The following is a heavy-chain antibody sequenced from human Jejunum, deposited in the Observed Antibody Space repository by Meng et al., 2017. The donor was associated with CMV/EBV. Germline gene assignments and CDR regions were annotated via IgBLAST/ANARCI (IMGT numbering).Heavy chain of an antibody. D-gene: IGHD6-13*01. CDR2: IKSKAYGEAK. J-gene: IGHJ4*02. CDR1: GFTFTDAW. CDR3: TTDEGAAGFDFDY. V-gene: IGHV3-15*05. Sequence: GFTFTDAWMNWDRQVPGKGLEWVGRIKSKAYGEAKEYAAPMKGRFIISRDDSRNTLYLEMNSLKTEDTGVYYCTTDEGAAGFDFDYWGQGTLVTVSS.